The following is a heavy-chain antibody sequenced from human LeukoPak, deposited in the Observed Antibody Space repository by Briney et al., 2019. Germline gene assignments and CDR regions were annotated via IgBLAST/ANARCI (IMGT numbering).Heavy chain of an antibody. J-gene: IGHJ4*02. Sequence: PGGSLRLSCAASGFTFSSYSMNWVRQAPGKGLEWVSSISSSSSYIYYADSVKGRFTISRDNAKNSLYLQMNSLRAEDTAVYYCARDPQFYYDSSGYYYDRYYFDYWGQGTLVTVSS. D-gene: IGHD3-22*01. CDR2: ISSSSSYI. CDR1: GFTFSSYS. CDR3: ARDPQFYYDSSGYYYDRYYFDY. V-gene: IGHV3-21*01.